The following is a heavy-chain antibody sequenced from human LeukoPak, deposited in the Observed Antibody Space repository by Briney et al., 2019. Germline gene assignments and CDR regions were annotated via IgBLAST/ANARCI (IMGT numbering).Heavy chain of an antibody. CDR3: ARGRTDAVTYYDFWSARNWFDP. CDR2: INHSGST. J-gene: IGHJ5*02. CDR1: GGSFSGYY. Sequence: SETLSLTCAVYGGSFSGYYWSWNRQPPGMGLEWIGEINHSGSTNYNPSLKSRVTISVDTSKNQFSLKLSSVTAADTAVYYCARGRTDAVTYYDFWSARNWFDPWGQGTLVTVSS. D-gene: IGHD3-3*01. V-gene: IGHV4-34*01.